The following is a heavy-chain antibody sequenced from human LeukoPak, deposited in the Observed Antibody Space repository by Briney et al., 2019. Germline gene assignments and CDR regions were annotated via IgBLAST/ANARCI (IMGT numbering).Heavy chain of an antibody. V-gene: IGHV4-39*07. CDR1: GGSVISTNYY. J-gene: IGHJ5*02. CDR3: ARGARIAARRGWFDP. Sequence: SETLSLTCTVSGGSVISTNYYWAWVRQPPGKGLEWIGSMYYSGSTYHNPSLRSRATISVGTSKNQFSLKLSSVTAADTAVYYCARGARIAARRGWFDPWGQGTLVTVSP. D-gene: IGHD6-6*01. CDR2: MYYSGST.